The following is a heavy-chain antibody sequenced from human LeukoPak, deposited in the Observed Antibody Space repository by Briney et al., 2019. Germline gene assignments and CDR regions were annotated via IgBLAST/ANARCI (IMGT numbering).Heavy chain of an antibody. J-gene: IGHJ4*02. CDR1: GGSIRSYY. V-gene: IGHV4-59*08. Sequence: PSETLSLTCTVSGGSIRSYYWRWVRQPPGKGLEWVGYIFYSATTAPTPSLTSRATISVDPSMNQFSLKLSSVTAADTAVYYCARTYCSGGSCHFAYWGQGPLVTVSS. D-gene: IGHD2-15*01. CDR3: ARTYCSGGSCHFAY. CDR2: IFYSATT.